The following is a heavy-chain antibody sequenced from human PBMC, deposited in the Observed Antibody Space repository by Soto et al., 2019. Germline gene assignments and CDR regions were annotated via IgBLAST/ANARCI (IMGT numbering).Heavy chain of an antibody. V-gene: IGHV5-51*01. CDR1: GYSFINFW. D-gene: IGHD2-2*01. J-gene: IGHJ6*02. CDR2: IYPGDSVT. CDR3: ARGLLVPSATPSRDYYYYGLDV. Sequence: GESLKISCNGFGYSFINFWIGWVRQMPGKGLEWMGIIYPGDSVTRYSPYFQGQVTISADKSISTAYLQWSSLKASDTAMYYCARGLLVPSATPSRDYYYYGLDVWGQGTTVTVSS.